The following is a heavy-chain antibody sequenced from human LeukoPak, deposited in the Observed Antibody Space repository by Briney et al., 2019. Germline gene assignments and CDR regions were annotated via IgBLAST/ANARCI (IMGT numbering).Heavy chain of an antibody. CDR1: RYTFTGYY. J-gene: IGHJ5*02. Sequence: GASVKVSCKASRYTFTGYYMHWVRQAPGQGLEWMGWINPNSGGTNYAQKFQGRVTMTRDTSISTAYMELSRLRSDDTAVYYCARDGAAAGNWFDPWGQGTLVTVSS. D-gene: IGHD6-13*01. V-gene: IGHV1-2*02. CDR2: INPNSGGT. CDR3: ARDGAAAGNWFDP.